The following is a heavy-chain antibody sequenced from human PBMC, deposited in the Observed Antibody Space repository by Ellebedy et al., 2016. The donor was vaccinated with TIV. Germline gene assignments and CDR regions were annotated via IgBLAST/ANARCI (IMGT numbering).Heavy chain of an antibody. J-gene: IGHJ4*02. CDR3: ARGPTKILYTY. V-gene: IGHV4-31*03. Sequence: SETLSLXXSVSGASINSDGYYWTWIRQCPGKGLEWIGCISHSGNPYHNPSLKSRVTMSVDTSRNQFSLKVNSVTAADTAVYYCARGPTKILYTYWGRGTLVTVSS. D-gene: IGHD2-8*01. CDR1: GASINSDGYY. CDR2: ISHSGNP.